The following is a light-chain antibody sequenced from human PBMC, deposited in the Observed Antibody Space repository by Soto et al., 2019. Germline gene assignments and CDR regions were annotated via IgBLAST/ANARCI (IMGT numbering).Light chain of an antibody. J-gene: IGKJ1*01. Sequence: DIQMTQSPSTLSASIGDRVTITCRPSQTINNWLAWYQQKPEKAPNLLIYHASNLETGVPSRFSGSAFGTEFTLSISSLQPDDFATYYCQHCNSYPWTFGQGTKV. CDR3: QHCNSYPWT. CDR1: QTINNW. CDR2: HAS. V-gene: IGKV1-5*01.